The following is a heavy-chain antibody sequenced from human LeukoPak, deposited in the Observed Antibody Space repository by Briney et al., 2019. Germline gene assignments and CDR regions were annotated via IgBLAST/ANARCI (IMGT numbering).Heavy chain of an antibody. J-gene: IGHJ5*02. CDR2: IYHSGST. CDR1: GYSISSGYY. V-gene: IGHV4-38-2*01. D-gene: IGHD4-11*01. CDR3: ARHPYSNYWFDP. Sequence: PSETLSLTCAVSGYSISSGYYWGRIRQPPGKGLEWIGSIYHSGSTYYNPSLKSRVTISVDTSKNQFSLKLSSVTAADTAVYYCARHPYSNYWFDPWGQGTLVTVSS.